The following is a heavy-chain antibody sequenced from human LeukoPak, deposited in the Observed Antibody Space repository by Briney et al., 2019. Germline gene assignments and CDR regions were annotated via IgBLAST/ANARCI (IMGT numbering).Heavy chain of an antibody. Sequence: GGSLRLSCAASGFIFSNYWMTWVRQAPGKGLEWVANIKQDGSEKFYVDSVKGRFTISRDNAKNSLYLQMNSLRAEDMAVYHSARVEYRSRWLHPWGQGTLVTVTS. CDR3: ARVEYRSRWLHP. CDR1: GFIFSNYW. CDR2: IKQDGSEK. J-gene: IGHJ5*02. V-gene: IGHV3-7*01. D-gene: IGHD5-24*01.